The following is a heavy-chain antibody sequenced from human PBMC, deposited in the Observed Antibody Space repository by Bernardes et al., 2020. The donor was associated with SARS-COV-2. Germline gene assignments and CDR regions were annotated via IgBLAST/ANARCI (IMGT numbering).Heavy chain of an antibody. V-gene: IGHV1-24*01. CDR2: FDPEDGET. CDR1: GYTLTELS. Sequence: ASVKVSCKVSGYTLTELSMHWVRQAPGKGLEWMGGFDPEDGETIYAQKFQGRVTMTEDTSTDTAYMELSGLRSEDTAVYYCATGPPYCSSTSCYGLRWFDPWGQGTLVTVSS. D-gene: IGHD2-2*01. CDR3: ATGPPYCSSTSCYGLRWFDP. J-gene: IGHJ5*02.